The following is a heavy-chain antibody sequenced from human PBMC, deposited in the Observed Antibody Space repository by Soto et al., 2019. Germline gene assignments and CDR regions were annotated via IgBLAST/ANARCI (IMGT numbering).Heavy chain of an antibody. J-gene: IGHJ5*02. CDR1: GASVSHGY. CDR3: ARSYYDSTGFAVDP. V-gene: IGHV4-4*08. D-gene: IGHD3-22*01. CDR2: MYFGGSF. Sequence: QMQLQASGPGLVKPSETLSLTCNVSGASVSHGYWSWIRQPPGKGLEWIGFMYFGGSFNYNPSLTSRATISVETSKNQCSMKFTSVTASDTAVYYCARSYYDSTGFAVDPWGQGTLVTVSS.